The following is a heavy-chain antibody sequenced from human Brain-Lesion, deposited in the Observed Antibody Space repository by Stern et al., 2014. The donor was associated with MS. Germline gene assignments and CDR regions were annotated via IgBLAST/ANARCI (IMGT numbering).Heavy chain of an antibody. CDR3: ATDRDDFRSGYSAPTKGYGLDV. CDR2: FDPEDGET. V-gene: IGHV1-24*01. CDR1: GYTLTELS. J-gene: IGHJ6*02. Sequence: LVQSGASVKVSCKVSGYTLTELSIHWVRQAPGKGLEWMGGFDPEDGETIYAQKFQGRVTMTEDTSTDTAYMELSSLRSEDTAVYYCATDRDDFRSGYSAPTKGYGLDVWGQGTTVTVTS. D-gene: IGHD3-3*01.